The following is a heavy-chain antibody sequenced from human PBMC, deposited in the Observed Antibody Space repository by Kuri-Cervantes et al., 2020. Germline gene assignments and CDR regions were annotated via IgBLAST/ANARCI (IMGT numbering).Heavy chain of an antibody. CDR3: AKGPVVAATLYYFDY. J-gene: IGHJ4*02. CDR2: ISSSSSTI. V-gene: IGHV3-48*02. Sequence: GGSLRLSCAASGFTFSSHSLNWVRQAPGKGLEWISYISSSSSTIYYADSVKGRFTISRDNAKDSLYLQMNSLRDEDTAVYYCAKGPVVAATLYYFDYWGQGTLVTVSS. CDR1: GFTFSSHS. D-gene: IGHD2-15*01.